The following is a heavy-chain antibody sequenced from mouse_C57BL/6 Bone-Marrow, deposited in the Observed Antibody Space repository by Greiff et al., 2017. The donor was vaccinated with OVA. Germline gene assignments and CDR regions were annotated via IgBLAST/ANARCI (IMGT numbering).Heavy chain of an antibody. CDR3: ATPYYYGSRWYFDV. CDR2: IWRGGST. Sequence: QVQLQQSGPGLVQPSQSLSITCTVSGFSLTSYGVHWVRQSPGKGLEWLGVIWRGGSTDYNAAFMSRLSITKDNSKSQVFFKMNSLQADDTAIYYCATPYYYGSRWYFDVWGSGTTVTVSS. V-gene: IGHV2-5*01. D-gene: IGHD1-1*01. CDR1: GFSLTSYG. J-gene: IGHJ1*01.